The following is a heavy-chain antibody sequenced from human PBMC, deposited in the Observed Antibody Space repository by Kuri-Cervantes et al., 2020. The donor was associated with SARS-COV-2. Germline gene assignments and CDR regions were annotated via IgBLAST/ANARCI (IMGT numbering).Heavy chain of an antibody. Sequence: GGSLRLSCKGSGYCFTSYWIGWVRQMPGKGLEWMGIIYPGDSDTRYSPSFQGQVTISADKSISTAYLQWSSLKASDTAMYYCARIVATIQIGAFDIWGQGTMVTVSS. CDR2: IYPGDSDT. J-gene: IGHJ3*02. V-gene: IGHV5-51*01. CDR3: ARIVATIQIGAFDI. D-gene: IGHD5-12*01. CDR1: GYCFTSYW.